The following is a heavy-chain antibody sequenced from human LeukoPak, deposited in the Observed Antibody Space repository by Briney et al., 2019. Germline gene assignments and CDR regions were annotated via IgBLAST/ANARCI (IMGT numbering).Heavy chain of an antibody. V-gene: IGHV4-39*07. Sequence: SETLSLTCTVSGGSISSSSYYWGWIRQPPGKGLEWIGSIYYSGSTYYNPSLKSRVTISVDTSKNQFSLKLSSVTAADTAVYYCARSLSGSSEYYYYYYMDVWGKGTTVTVSS. CDR1: GGSISSSSYY. D-gene: IGHD1-26*01. J-gene: IGHJ6*03. CDR2: IYYSGST. CDR3: ARSLSGSSEYYYYYYMDV.